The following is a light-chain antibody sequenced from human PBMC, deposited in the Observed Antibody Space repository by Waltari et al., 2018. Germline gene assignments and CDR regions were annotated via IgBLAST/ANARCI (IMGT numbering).Light chain of an antibody. CDR1: DSDVGHFDF. CDR2: EVS. J-gene: IGLJ1*01. V-gene: IGLV2-14*01. Sequence: QSALAQPASVSGSPGQSITISCTGTDSDVGHFDFVSWYQQHPGKAPKRIIYEVSNRPSGVSSRFSDSKSGNATSLTISELQADDEADYFCSSYTSSTKYVFGTGTKVIVL. CDR3: SSYTSSTKYV.